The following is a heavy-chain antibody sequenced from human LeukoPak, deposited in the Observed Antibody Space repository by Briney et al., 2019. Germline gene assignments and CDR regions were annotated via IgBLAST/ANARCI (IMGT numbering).Heavy chain of an antibody. J-gene: IGHJ3*01. CDR2: IYSGGST. CDR1: GFTFRSYA. CDR3: ARGVVVVPAALGAFDF. V-gene: IGHV3-53*01. D-gene: IGHD2-2*01. Sequence: GGSLRLSCAASGFTFRSYAMSWVRQAPGKGLEWVSIIYSGGSTYYADSVKGRFTISRDNSKNTLYLQMNSLRAEDTALYYCARGVVVVPAALGAFDFWGQGTMVTVSS.